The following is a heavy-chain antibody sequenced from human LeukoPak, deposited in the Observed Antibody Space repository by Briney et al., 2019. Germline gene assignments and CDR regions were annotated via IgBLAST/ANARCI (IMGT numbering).Heavy chain of an antibody. CDR1: GYTFTGYY. Sequence: ASVKVSCKASGYTFTGYYMHWVRQAPGQGLEWMGWINPNSGGTNYAQKFQGWVTMTRDTSISTAYMELSRLRSDDTAVYYCARLRERSSWYERLPFDIWGQGTMVTVSS. CDR2: INPNSGGT. CDR3: ARLRERSSWYERLPFDI. J-gene: IGHJ3*02. D-gene: IGHD6-13*01. V-gene: IGHV1-2*04.